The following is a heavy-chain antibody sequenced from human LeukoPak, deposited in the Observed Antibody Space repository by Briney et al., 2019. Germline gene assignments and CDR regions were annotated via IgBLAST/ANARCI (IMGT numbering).Heavy chain of an antibody. CDR2: LSKSSTYV. D-gene: IGHD3/OR15-3a*01. CDR3: ARDREASDDFNWFDP. V-gene: IGHV3-21*01. Sequence: PGWSVRLSCAASGFTFSTYSMSWVRQAPGKGLEWVSSLSKSSTYVYYAASVKGRFTISRDNAKNSLFLEMNSLRAEDTAVYYCARDREASDDFNWFDPWGQGTLVTVSS. CDR1: GFTFSTYS. J-gene: IGHJ5*02.